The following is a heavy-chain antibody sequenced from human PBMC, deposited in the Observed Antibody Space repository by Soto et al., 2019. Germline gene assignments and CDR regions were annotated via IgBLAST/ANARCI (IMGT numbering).Heavy chain of an antibody. CDR3: ARAGPYSSSWYYYCGMDV. CDR2: IYYSGST. V-gene: IGHV4-30-4*01. D-gene: IGHD6-13*01. CDR1: GGSISSGDYY. Sequence: SETLSLTCTVSGGSISSGDYYWSWIRQPPGKGLEWIGYIYYSGSTYYNPSLKSRVTISVDTSKNQFSLKLSSVTAADTAVYYCARAGPYSSSWYYYCGMDVWGQGTTVTVSS. J-gene: IGHJ6*02.